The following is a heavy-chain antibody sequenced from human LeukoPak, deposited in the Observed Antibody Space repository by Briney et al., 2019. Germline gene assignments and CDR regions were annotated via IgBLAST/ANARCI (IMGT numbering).Heavy chain of an antibody. J-gene: IGHJ4*02. CDR1: GFAFSNYA. CDR2: ISSSSSYI. V-gene: IGHV3-21*01. CDR3: TTEGGSGHDY. D-gene: IGHD3-16*01. Sequence: GGSLRLSCGASGFAFSNYAMTWVRQAPGKGLEWVSFISSSSSYIYYADSVKGRFTISRDNAKNSLYLQMNSLRAEDTAVYYCTTEGGSGHDYWGQGTLVTVSS.